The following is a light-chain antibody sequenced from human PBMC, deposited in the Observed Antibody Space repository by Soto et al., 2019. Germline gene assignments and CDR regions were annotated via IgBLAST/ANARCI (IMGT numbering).Light chain of an antibody. V-gene: IGLV1-40*01. CDR1: SSNIGASYD. Sequence: QSVLTQPPSVSGAPGQRVTISCTGSSSNIGASYDVNWYQQVPGTAPKLLIFRDTHRPSGIPNRFSGSRSGTSASLAIFGLQTEDEADYYCSAYAGSNNFVFGSGTKLTVL. CDR3: SAYAGSNNFV. CDR2: RDT. J-gene: IGLJ1*01.